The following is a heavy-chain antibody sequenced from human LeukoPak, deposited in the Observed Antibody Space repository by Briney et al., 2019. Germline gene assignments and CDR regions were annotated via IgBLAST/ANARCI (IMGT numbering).Heavy chain of an antibody. CDR3: AKDGVGPNRLAY. V-gene: IGHV3-23*01. CDR1: GFTFSIYA. CDR2: ISGSGGTA. D-gene: IGHD1-26*01. Sequence: PGGSLRLSCAASGFTFSIYAMSWVRQAPGKGLEWVSAISGSGGTAYYADSVKGRFTISRDNSKNTLYLQMNSLTAEDTAVYYCAKDGVGPNRLAYWGQGTLVTVSS. J-gene: IGHJ4*02.